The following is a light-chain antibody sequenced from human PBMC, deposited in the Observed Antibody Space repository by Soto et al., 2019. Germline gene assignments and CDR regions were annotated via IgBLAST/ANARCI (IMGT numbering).Light chain of an antibody. Sequence: QSALTQPASVSGSPGQSITISCTGTSIDVGGYNYVSWYQQHPGKAPKLMIYDVSNRPSGVSNRFSGSKSGNTASLTISGLQAEDEADYYCSSYTSSSTLVFGTGTKVT. CDR3: SSYTSSSTLV. CDR2: DVS. CDR1: SIDVGGYNY. J-gene: IGLJ1*01. V-gene: IGLV2-14*01.